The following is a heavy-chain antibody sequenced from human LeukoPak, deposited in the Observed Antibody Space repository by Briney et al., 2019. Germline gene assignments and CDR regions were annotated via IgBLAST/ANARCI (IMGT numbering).Heavy chain of an antibody. CDR3: ARGGIGSGRFDS. V-gene: IGHV4-39*06. CDR2: VLHRGNT. D-gene: IGHD3-10*01. Sequence: SETLSLTCTVSGGSISSSSYYWGWIRQPPGKGLEWIGSVLHRGNTYNNPSLKSRVTISLDTSKNQCTLELNSVTAADAAVYYCARGGIGSGRFDSWGQGTLVTVSS. J-gene: IGHJ4*02. CDR1: GGSISSSSYY.